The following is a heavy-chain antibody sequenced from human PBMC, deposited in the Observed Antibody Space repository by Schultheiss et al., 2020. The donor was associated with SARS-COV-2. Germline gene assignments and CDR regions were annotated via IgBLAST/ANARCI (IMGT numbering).Heavy chain of an antibody. J-gene: IGHJ5*02. CDR3: ARSRGYCSSTSCYTGGTPRSRVAYWFDP. CDR2: IYSGGST. Sequence: GGSLRLSCAASGFTVSSNYMSWVRQAPGKGREWVSVIYSGGSTYYADSVKGRFTISRDNSKNTLYLQMNSLRAEDTAVYYCARSRGYCSSTSCYTGGTPRSRVAYWFDPWGQGTLVTVSS. D-gene: IGHD2-2*02. V-gene: IGHV3-53*01. CDR1: GFTVSSNY.